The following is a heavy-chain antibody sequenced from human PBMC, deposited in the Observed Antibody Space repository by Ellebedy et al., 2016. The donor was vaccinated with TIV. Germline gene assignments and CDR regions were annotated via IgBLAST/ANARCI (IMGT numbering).Heavy chain of an antibody. Sequence: AASVKVSCKASAYTFRKYYVHWVRQAPGQGLEWMGWINPNSGDTEYAQKFQGRVTMTRDTSISTAYMELSWLRSDDTAVYYCARGCSSISCSGDYYYSMVFWGQGTTVTVSS. CDR2: INPNSGDT. D-gene: IGHD2-2*01. V-gene: IGHV1-2*02. CDR1: AYTFRKYY. CDR3: ARGCSSISCSGDYYYSMVF. J-gene: IGHJ6*02.